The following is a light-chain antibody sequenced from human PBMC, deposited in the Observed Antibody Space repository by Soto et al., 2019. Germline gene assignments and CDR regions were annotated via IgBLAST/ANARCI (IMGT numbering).Light chain of an antibody. J-gene: IGKJ1*01. Sequence: DIQMTPSPSSLSASVGDRVTITCLASQGIRNDLGWYQQKPGKAPKLLIYAASSLESGVPSRFSGSGSGTEFTLTISRLQPDDFAGYYCQQYNSYSGTFGQGTTVDIK. CDR2: AAS. V-gene: IGKV1-17*01. CDR1: QGIRND. CDR3: QQYNSYSGT.